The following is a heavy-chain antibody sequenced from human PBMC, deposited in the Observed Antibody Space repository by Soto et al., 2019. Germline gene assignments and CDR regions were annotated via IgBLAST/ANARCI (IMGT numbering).Heavy chain of an antibody. D-gene: IGHD2-21*01. CDR2: IYYIGIA. V-gene: IGHV4-59*01. Sequence: QVQLQESGPGLVKPSETLALTCAVSGASISSYYWSWIRQPPGKGLEWIGYIYYIGIANYNPSLKSRVSISIDTSKNQFSLKLSSVTAADTAVYYCARDQIARPQFDYWGQGTLVTVSS. J-gene: IGHJ4*02. CDR1: GASISSYY. CDR3: ARDQIARPQFDY.